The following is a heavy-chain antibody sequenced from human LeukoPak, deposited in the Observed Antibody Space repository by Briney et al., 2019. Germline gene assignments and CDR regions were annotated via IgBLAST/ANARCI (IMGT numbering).Heavy chain of an antibody. Sequence: GESLKISCKNSGYIFTNYWIGWVRQMPGKGLEWMGIIYPGDSDTRYSPSFQGQVTISADKSISTAYLQWSSLKASDTAMYYCARLIAVDGGYYEGVDYWGQGTLVTVSS. CDR3: ARLIAVDGGYYEGVDY. CDR2: IYPGDSDT. D-gene: IGHD3-22*01. V-gene: IGHV5-51*01. J-gene: IGHJ4*02. CDR1: GYIFTNYW.